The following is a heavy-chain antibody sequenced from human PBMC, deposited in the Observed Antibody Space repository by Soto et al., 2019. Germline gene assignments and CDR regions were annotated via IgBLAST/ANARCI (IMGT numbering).Heavy chain of an antibody. J-gene: IGHJ4*02. V-gene: IGHV1-2*02. CDR2: INPNTGNT. CDR3: ARDRRGSTSLAVLNY. D-gene: IGHD2-15*01. Sequence: QVQLVQSGAEVKKPGASVKVSCKASGYTFSAYYLHWVRQAPGQGLEWMGWINPNTGNTIYAQNFQGRVTMTRDTSFSTAYMELRRLRSDDTAFYYCARDRRGSTSLAVLNYWGQGTLVTVSS. CDR1: GYTFSAYY.